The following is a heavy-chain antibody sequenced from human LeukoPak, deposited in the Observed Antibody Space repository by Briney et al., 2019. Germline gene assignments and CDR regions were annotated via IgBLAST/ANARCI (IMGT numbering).Heavy chain of an antibody. Sequence: GGSLRLSCAASGFTFISYSMNWVRQAPGKGLEWVSFISSSRSYIYYADSVKGRFTISRDNAKNSLYLQMNSLRAEDTAVYYCARDTGAYYDSGGLDYWGQGTLVTVSS. V-gene: IGHV3-21*01. D-gene: IGHD3-22*01. CDR1: GFTFISYS. CDR3: ARDTGAYYDSGGLDY. CDR2: ISSSRSYI. J-gene: IGHJ4*02.